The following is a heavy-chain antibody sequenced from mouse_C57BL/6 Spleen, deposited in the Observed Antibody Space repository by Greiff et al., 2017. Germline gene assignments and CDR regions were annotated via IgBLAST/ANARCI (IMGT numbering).Heavy chain of an antibody. J-gene: IGHJ3*01. V-gene: IGHV1-15*01. Sequence: VQLQQSGAELVRPGASVTLSCKASGYTFTDYEMHWVKQTPVHGLEWIGAIDPETGGTAYNQKFKGKAILTADKSSSTAYMELRSLTSEDSAVYYCTRWNYGSSSAYWGQGTLVTVSA. CDR3: TRWNYGSSSAY. CDR1: GYTFTDYE. D-gene: IGHD1-1*01. CDR2: IDPETGGT.